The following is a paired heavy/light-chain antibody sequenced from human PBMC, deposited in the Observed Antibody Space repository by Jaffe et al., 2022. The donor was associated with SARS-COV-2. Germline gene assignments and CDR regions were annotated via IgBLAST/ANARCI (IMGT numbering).Light chain of an antibody. CDR1: QAIDEY. V-gene: IGKV1-27*01. J-gene: IGKJ3*01. Sequence: DIQMTQSPSSLSASVGDRVTISCRASQAIDEYLAWYQQKPGQVPKLLIYAASILESGVPSRFSGSGSGTDFTLTISSLQPEDVASYYCQKYNSAVWTFGPGTKVDIK. CDR2: AAS. CDR3: QKYNSAVWT.
Heavy chain of an antibody. CDR1: EHIFNTFY. CDR3: ATSPSAGLQY. Sequence: QLVQAGGEVKKPGASVRVSCEASEHIFNTFYLHWVRQAPGQGLEWMGVFNPLGSRTTYAQKFQGRLTIARDTSASTVYVELGSLTSEDTGVYYCATSPSAGLQYWGPGTLVIVSS. V-gene: IGHV1-46*02. D-gene: IGHD3-10*01. J-gene: IGHJ1*01. CDR2: FNPLGSRT.